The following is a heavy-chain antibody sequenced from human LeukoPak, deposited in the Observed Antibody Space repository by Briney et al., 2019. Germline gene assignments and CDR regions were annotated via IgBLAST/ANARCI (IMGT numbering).Heavy chain of an antibody. CDR3: AKVLSSYYYDSSGYSYFDY. D-gene: IGHD3-22*01. Sequence: GSLRLSCAASGFTFSSYAMSWVRQAPGKGLEWVSAISGSGGSTYYADSVKGRFTISRDNSKNTLYLQMNSLRAEDTAVYYCAKVLSSYYYDSSGYSYFDYWGQGTLVTVSS. CDR2: ISGSGGST. CDR1: GFTFSSYA. V-gene: IGHV3-23*01. J-gene: IGHJ4*02.